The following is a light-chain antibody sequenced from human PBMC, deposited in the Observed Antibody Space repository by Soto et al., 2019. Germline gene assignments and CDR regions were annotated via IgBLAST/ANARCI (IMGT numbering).Light chain of an antibody. CDR3: QQYGALSLT. J-gene: IGKJ4*01. CDR2: GAS. CDR1: QSVNSNY. Sequence: EIVLTQSPGTLSLSPGERATLSCRASQSVNSNYLAWYQQKPGQAPRLLIYGASSRTTGTPDRFSGSGSGTDFTLTISRLEPEDFAVYYCQQYGALSLTFGGGTKVDIK. V-gene: IGKV3-20*01.